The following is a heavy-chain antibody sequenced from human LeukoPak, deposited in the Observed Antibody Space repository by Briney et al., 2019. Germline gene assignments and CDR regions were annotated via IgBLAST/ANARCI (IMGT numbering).Heavy chain of an antibody. V-gene: IGHV3-23*01. Sequence: GGSLRLSCAASGFTFNNYAMNWVRQAPGKGLEWVSTITGYSTKTYYSDSVKGRLTIYRDKSMTTLYLQMTSLRAEDAAVYYCAKDREIVADTTHPRFAMHVWGEGTTVTVSS. D-gene: IGHD3-22*01. CDR3: AKDREIVADTTHPRFAMHV. CDR2: ITGYSTKT. J-gene: IGHJ6*04. CDR1: GFTFNNYA.